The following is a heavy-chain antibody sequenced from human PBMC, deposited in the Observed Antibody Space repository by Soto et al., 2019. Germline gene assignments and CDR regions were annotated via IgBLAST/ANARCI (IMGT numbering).Heavy chain of an antibody. V-gene: IGHV3-23*04. CDR1: GFTFSSYA. D-gene: IGHD1-26*01. J-gene: IGHJ4*02. Sequence: VQLVESGGGLVKPGGSLRLSCAASGFTFSSYAMRWVRQAPVKGLEWVSAISGSGDSTYYADSVKGRFTISRDNSKNTLYLQMNSLRAEDTAVYYCARRGSGSYYDYWGQGTLVTVSS. CDR2: ISGSGDST. CDR3: ARRGSGSYYDY.